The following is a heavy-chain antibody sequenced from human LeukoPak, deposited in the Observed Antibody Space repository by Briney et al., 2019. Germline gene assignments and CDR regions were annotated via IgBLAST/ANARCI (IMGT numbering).Heavy chain of an antibody. Sequence: SETLSLTCCVPGRYISSYLWSWIRQPPGKGLEWIGYIYYSGSTNYNPSLKSRVTISVDTSKTQFSLKLSSVTAADTAVYFCAREGPSFGSSYYFDYRGQGTLVTVSS. CDR3: AREGPSFGSSYYFDY. D-gene: IGHD2-2*01. CDR2: IYYSGST. J-gene: IGHJ4*02. CDR1: GRYISSYL. V-gene: IGHV4-59*01.